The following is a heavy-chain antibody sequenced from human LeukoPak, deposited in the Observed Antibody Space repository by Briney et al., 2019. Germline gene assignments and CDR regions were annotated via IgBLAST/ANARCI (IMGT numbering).Heavy chain of an antibody. CDR1: GYSISSGYY. J-gene: IGHJ5*02. Sequence: SETLSLTCAVSGYSISSGYYWGWIRQPPGKGLEWIGSIYHSGSTYYNPSLKSRVTISVDTSKNQFSLKLSSVTAADTAVYYCARTSIYYDSSGYRSWGQGTLVTVSS. V-gene: IGHV4-38-2*01. D-gene: IGHD3-22*01. CDR2: IYHSGST. CDR3: ARTSIYYDSSGYRS.